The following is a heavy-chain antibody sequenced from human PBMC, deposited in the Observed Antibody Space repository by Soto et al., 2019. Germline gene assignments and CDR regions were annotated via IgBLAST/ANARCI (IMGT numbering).Heavy chain of an antibody. CDR2: IIPIFGSA. Sequence: SVKVSCKASGGTFSRYAFSWVRQAPGQGLEWMGGIIPIFGSANYAQKFQGRVTITADESTSTAYMELSSLRSEDTAVYFCAREPYSSSSPWFFDYWGQGTLVTVSS. D-gene: IGHD6-6*01. J-gene: IGHJ4*02. CDR3: AREPYSSSSPWFFDY. CDR1: GGTFSRYA. V-gene: IGHV1-69*13.